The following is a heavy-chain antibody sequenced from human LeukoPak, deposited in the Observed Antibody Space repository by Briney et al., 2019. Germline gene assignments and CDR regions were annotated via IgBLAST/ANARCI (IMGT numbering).Heavy chain of an antibody. D-gene: IGHD6-19*01. J-gene: IGHJ4*02. CDR2: IHSSGST. V-gene: IGHV4-4*07. CDR3: AKRAVAGAYFDY. CDR1: GGSINTYY. Sequence: SETLSLTCSVSGGSINTYYWSCIRQPAGKGLEWIGRIHSSGSTHYNPSLKSRVTMSLDTSKNQFSLKLTSVTAADTAVYYCAKRAVAGAYFDYWGQGTLVTVSS.